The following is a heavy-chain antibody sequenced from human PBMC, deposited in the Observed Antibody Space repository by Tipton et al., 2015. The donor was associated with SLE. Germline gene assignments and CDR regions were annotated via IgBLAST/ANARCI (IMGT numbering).Heavy chain of an antibody. D-gene: IGHD3-10*01. V-gene: IGHV4-34*01. J-gene: IGHJ4*02. CDR1: GGSFSGYY. CDR2: ISHGGIT. CDR3: ARGRGIHLFDY. Sequence: LVQPSETLSLTCAVYGGSFSGYYWSWIRQPPGKGLEWIGEISHGGITNYNPSLKSRVTISVDTSKNQFSLKLSSVTAADTAVYYCARGRGIHLFDYWGQGTLVTVSS.